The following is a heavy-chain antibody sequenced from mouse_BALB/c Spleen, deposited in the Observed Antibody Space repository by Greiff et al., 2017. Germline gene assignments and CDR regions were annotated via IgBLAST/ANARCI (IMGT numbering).Heavy chain of an antibody. CDR3: TRWGLPHAMDY. CDR1: GYTFTSYY. CDR2: INPSNGGT. Sequence: VQLQESGAELVKPGASVKLSCKASGYTFTSYYMYWVKQRPGQGLEWIGEINPSNGGTNFNEKFKSKATLTVDKSSSTAYMQLSSLTSEDSAVYYCTRWGLPHAMDYWGQGTSVTVSS. J-gene: IGHJ4*01. V-gene: IGHV1S81*02. D-gene: IGHD5-5*01.